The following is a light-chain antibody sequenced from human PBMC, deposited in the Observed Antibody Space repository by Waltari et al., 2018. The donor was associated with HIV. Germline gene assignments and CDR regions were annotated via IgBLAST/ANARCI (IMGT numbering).Light chain of an antibody. J-gene: IGLJ2*01. CDR2: DVS. CDR3: CSYAGSYTVV. Sequence: QSALTQPRSVSGSPGQSVTISCTGPSSDVGGYNYVSGYQQHPGKAPKLMIYDVSKRPSGVPDRFSGSKSGNTASLTISGLQAEDEADYYCCSYAGSYTVVFGGGTKLTVL. V-gene: IGLV2-11*01. CDR1: SSDVGGYNY.